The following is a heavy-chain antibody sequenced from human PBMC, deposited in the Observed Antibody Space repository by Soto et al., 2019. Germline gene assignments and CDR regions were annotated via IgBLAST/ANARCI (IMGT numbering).Heavy chain of an antibody. CDR1: GYSFPSYW. Sequence: GESLKISCKGSGYSFPSYWIGWVRQMPGKGLEWMGIIYPGDSDTRYSPSFQGQVTISADKSISTAYLQWSSLKASDTAMYYCARRTDSSSNGYYYYGMDVWGQGTTVTVSS. J-gene: IGHJ6*02. D-gene: IGHD6-13*01. V-gene: IGHV5-51*01. CDR3: ARRTDSSSNGYYYYGMDV. CDR2: IYPGDSDT.